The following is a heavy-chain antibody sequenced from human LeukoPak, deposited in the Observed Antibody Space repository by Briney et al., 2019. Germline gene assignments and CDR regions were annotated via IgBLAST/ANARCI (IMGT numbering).Heavy chain of an antibody. CDR2: ISGSGGST. CDR3: ARHYGDYVQGDY. J-gene: IGHJ4*02. V-gene: IGHV3-23*01. D-gene: IGHD4-17*01. CDR1: GFTFSSYA. Sequence: GGSLRLSCAASGFTFSSYAMSWVRQAPGKGLEWVSAISGSGGSTYYADSVKGRFTISRDNSKNTLYLQMDSLRAEDTAVYYCARHYGDYVQGDYWGQGTLVTVSS.